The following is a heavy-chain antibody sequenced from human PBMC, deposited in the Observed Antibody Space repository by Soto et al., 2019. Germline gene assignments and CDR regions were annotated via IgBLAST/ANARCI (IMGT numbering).Heavy chain of an antibody. CDR3: ANGYSGYDLSPWDY. V-gene: IGHV3-23*01. D-gene: IGHD5-12*01. CDR1: GFTFSSHA. CDR2: ISGSGGST. J-gene: IGHJ4*02. Sequence: GGPLRLSCAASGFTFSSHAMSWVRQATGKGLEWVSAISGSGGSTYYADSVKGRFTISRDNSKNTLYLQMNSLRAEDTAVYYCANGYSGYDLSPWDYWGQGTLVTVSS.